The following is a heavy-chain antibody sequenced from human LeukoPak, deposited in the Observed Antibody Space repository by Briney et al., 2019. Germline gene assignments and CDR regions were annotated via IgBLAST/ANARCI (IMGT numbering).Heavy chain of an antibody. V-gene: IGHV3-33*01. Sequence: GRSLRLSCAASGFTFSSYRMHWVRQAPGKGLEWVAVIWYDGSNKYYADSVKGRFTISRDNSKNTLYLQMNSLRAEDTAVYYCARDRAATPDYWGQGTLVTVSS. CDR2: IWYDGSNK. D-gene: IGHD2-15*01. J-gene: IGHJ4*02. CDR3: ARDRAATPDY. CDR1: GFTFSSYR.